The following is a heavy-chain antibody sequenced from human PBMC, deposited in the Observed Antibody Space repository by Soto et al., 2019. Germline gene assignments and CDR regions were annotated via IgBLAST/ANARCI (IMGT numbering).Heavy chain of an antibody. J-gene: IGHJ3*02. Sequence: ASVKVSCKASGYTFTSYGISWVRQAPGQGLEWMGWINAYNGKTNYAQKLQGRVTVTTDTSASTAYMALSSLRSEDTAVYYCARYSADAFDIWGQGTMVTVSS. D-gene: IGHD2-21*01. CDR1: GYTFTSYG. CDR2: INAYNGKT. V-gene: IGHV1-18*01. CDR3: ARYSADAFDI.